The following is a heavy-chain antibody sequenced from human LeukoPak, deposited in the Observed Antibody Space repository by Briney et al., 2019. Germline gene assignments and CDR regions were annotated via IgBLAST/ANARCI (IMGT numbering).Heavy chain of an antibody. CDR3: ATVRGCGGDCYYLDY. Sequence: GGFLRLSCAASGVTFRNYGMNWVRQAPGKGLEWVTIIWYDGSNKYYADSVKGRFIISRDNSKNTLYLQMNSLRAEDTAVYYCATVRGCGGDCYYLDYWGQGTLVTVSS. V-gene: IGHV3-33*01. J-gene: IGHJ4*02. D-gene: IGHD2-21*02. CDR2: IWYDGSNK. CDR1: GVTFRNYG.